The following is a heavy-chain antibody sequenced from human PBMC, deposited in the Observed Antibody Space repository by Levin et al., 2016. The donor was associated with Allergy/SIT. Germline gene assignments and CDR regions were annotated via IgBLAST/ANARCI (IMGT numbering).Heavy chain of an antibody. V-gene: IGHV3-11*06. D-gene: IGHD6-6*01. Sequence: RQAPGKGLEWVSYISSSSSYTNYADSVKGRFTISRDNAKNSLYLQMNSLRAEDTAVYYCARDTSIAARPGEYYYYYGMGVWGQGTTVTVSS. CDR2: ISSSSSYT. J-gene: IGHJ6*02. CDR3: ARDTSIAARPGEYYYYYGMGV.